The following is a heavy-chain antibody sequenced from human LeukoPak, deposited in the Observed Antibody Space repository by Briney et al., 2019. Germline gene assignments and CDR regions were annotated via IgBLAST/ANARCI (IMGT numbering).Heavy chain of an antibody. CDR1: GYTFTSYY. CDR3: ARAMPHDNWFDP. CDR2: INPSGGST. V-gene: IGHV1-46*01. Sequence: ASVKVSCKASGYTFTSYYMHWVRQAPGQGLEWMGIINPSGGSTSYAQKFQGRVTMTRDTSTSTVYMELNSLRVDDTAVYYCARAMPHDNWFDPWGQGSLVTVSS. J-gene: IGHJ5*02. D-gene: IGHD2-2*01.